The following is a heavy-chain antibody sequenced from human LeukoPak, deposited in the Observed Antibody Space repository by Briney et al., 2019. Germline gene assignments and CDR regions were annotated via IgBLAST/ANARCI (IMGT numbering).Heavy chain of an antibody. J-gene: IGHJ1*01. Sequence: SGGSLRLSCAASGFTFSSYGMSWVRQAPGKGLEWVSAISGSGGSTYYADSVKGRFTTSRDNSKNTLYLQMNSLRAEDTAVYYCAKYGDYSEYFQHWGQGTLVTVSS. CDR3: AKYGDYSEYFQH. V-gene: IGHV3-23*01. D-gene: IGHD4-17*01. CDR1: GFTFSSYG. CDR2: ISGSGGST.